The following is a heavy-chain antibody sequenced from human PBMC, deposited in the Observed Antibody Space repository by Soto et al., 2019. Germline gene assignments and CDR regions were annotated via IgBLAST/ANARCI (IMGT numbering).Heavy chain of an antibody. J-gene: IGHJ4*02. V-gene: IGHV3-30*03. CDR3: XXXXRSRKQLPDDY. D-gene: IGHD6-6*01. CDR2: ISYDGSNK. Sequence: QVQLVESGGGVVQPGRSLRLSCAASGFTFSSYGMHWVRQAPGKGLEWVAVISYDGSNKYYADSVKGRFTISRDNSKNTLYLQMNSLRAEDTXXXXXXXXXRSRKQLPDDYWGQGTL. CDR1: GFTFSSYG.